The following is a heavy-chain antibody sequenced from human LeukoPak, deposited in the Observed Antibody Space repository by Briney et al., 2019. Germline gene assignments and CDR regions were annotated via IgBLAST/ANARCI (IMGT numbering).Heavy chain of an antibody. Sequence: SQTLSLTCTVSGGSLSSGGYYWSWLRQHPGKGLEWIGYIYYSGSTYYNPSLKSRVTISVDTSKNQFSLKLSSVTAADTAVYYCARVIGYYDSSGYPDYWGQGTLVTVSS. CDR3: ARVIGYYDSSGYPDY. CDR1: GGSLSSGGYY. J-gene: IGHJ4*02. D-gene: IGHD3-22*01. V-gene: IGHV4-31*03. CDR2: IYYSGST.